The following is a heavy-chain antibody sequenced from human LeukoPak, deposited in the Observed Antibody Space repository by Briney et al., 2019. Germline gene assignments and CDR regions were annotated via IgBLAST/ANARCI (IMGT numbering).Heavy chain of an antibody. CDR2: INANSGGT. D-gene: IGHD6-13*01. J-gene: IGHJ5*02. CDR1: GYTFTGDY. Sequence: ASVRVSCKASGYTFTGDYMHWVRQAPGQGREWMGWINANSGGTNYAQKFQGRVTMTRDTSISTAYMELSRLRSDDTAVYYCARDLSSGWSTGHWFDPGDRGTLVTVSS. CDR3: ARDLSSGWSTGHWFDP. V-gene: IGHV1-2*02.